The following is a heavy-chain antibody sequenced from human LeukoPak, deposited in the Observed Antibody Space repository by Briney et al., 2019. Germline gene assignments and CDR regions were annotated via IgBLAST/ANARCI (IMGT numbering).Heavy chain of an antibody. Sequence: GGSLRLSCAASGFTFSNYWMSWVRQAPGKGLEWVANIKQDGSEKHYVDSVKGRFTISTDNAKNSMDLQMNSLRAEDTAVYYCARDQRSGSWYWGQGTLVTVSS. CDR3: ARDQRSGSWY. J-gene: IGHJ4*02. CDR2: IKQDGSEK. D-gene: IGHD6-13*01. V-gene: IGHV3-7*01. CDR1: GFTFSNYW.